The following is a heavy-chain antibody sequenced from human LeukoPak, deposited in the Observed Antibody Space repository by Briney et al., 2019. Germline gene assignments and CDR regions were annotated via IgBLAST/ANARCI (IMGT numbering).Heavy chain of an antibody. CDR2: IKQDGSEK. CDR1: GFTFSSYW. CDR3: ARLYYGSGGYYTLRAFDI. V-gene: IGHV3-7*01. Sequence: GGSLRFSCAASGFTFSSYWMSWVRQAPGKGLEWVANIKQDGSEKYYVDSVKGRFTISRDNAKNSLYLQMNSLRAEDTAVYYCARLYYGSGGYYTLRAFDIWGQGTMVTVSS. J-gene: IGHJ3*02. D-gene: IGHD3-10*01.